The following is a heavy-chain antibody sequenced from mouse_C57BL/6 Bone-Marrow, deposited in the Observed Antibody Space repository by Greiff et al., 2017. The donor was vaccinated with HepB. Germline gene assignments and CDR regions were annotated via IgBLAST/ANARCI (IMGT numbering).Heavy chain of an antibody. J-gene: IGHJ2*01. CDR1: GYTFTSYW. Sequence: QVQLQQPGAELVRPGTSVKLSCKASGYTFTSYWMHWVKQRPGQGLEWIGVIDPSDSYTNYNQKFKGKATLTVDTSSSTAYMQRSSLTSEDSAVYYCARWFTTVVAHFDYWGQGTTLTVSS. D-gene: IGHD1-1*01. CDR3: ARWFTTVVAHFDY. V-gene: IGHV1-59*01. CDR2: IDPSDSYT.